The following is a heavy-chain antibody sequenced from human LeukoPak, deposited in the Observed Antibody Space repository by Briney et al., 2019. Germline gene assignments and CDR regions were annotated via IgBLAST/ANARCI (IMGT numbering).Heavy chain of an antibody. Sequence: GESLKISCKGSGYSFTSYWIGWVRQMPGKGLEWMGIIYPGDSDTRYSPSFQGQVTISADKSISTAYLQWSSLKASDTAMYYCARSGLQYYDILTGYPDDAFDIWGQGTMVTVSS. D-gene: IGHD3-9*01. V-gene: IGHV5-51*01. CDR1: GYSFTSYW. J-gene: IGHJ3*02. CDR3: ARSGLQYYDILTGYPDDAFDI. CDR2: IYPGDSDT.